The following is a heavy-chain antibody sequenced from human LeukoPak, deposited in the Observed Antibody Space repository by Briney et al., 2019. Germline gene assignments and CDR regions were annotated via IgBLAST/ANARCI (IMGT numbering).Heavy chain of an antibody. J-gene: IGHJ6*03. CDR3: ARDQGSGSYNYYYYMDV. CDR1: GFTFSSYS. CDR2: ISSSSSYI. D-gene: IGHD3-10*01. V-gene: IGHV3-21*01. Sequence: GGSLRLSCAASGFTFSSYSMNWVRQAPGKGLEWVSSISSSSSYIYYADSVKGRFTISRDNAKNSLYLRMNSLRAEDTAVYYCARDQGSGSYNYYYYMDVWGKGTTVTVSS.